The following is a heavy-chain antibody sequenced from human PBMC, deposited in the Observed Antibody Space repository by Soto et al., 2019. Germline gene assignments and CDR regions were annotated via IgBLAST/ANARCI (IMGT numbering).Heavy chain of an antibody. CDR3: ARGPLCIPGTCSYGRDV. D-gene: IGHD1-7*01. CDR1: GGSFSRYY. CDR2: INHSGST. V-gene: IGHV4-34*01. Sequence: SETLSLTCAVYGGSFSRYYWSWIRQPPGKGLEWIGEINHSGSTNYNPSLKSRVTISVDTSKNQFSLKLSSVTAADTAVYYCARGPLCIPGTCSYGRDVWAQGTTVT. J-gene: IGHJ6*02.